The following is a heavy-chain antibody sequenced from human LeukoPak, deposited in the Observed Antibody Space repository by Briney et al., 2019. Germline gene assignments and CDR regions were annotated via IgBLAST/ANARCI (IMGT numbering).Heavy chain of an antibody. CDR1: GFSFSGHW. D-gene: IGHD6-6*01. Sequence: GGSLRLSCTASGFSFSGHWMHWARQLPGEGLVWVSRISPTGSTTSYADSVKGRFTVSRDNAKNTLYLQVNNLRAEDTAVYYCARGPNSNWSGLDFWGQGTLLTVSS. CDR2: ISPTGSTT. V-gene: IGHV3-74*01. CDR3: ARGPNSNWSGLDF. J-gene: IGHJ4*02.